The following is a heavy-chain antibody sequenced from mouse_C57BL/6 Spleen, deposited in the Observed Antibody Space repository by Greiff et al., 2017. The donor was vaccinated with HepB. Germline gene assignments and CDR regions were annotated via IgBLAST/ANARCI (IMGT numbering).Heavy chain of an antibody. CDR2: INYDGSST. Sequence: EVQLVESEGGLVQPGSSMKLSCTASGFTFSDYYMAWVRQVPEKGLEWVANINYDGSSTYYLDSLKSRFIISRDNAKNILYLQMSSLKSEDTATYYCARDLRYYGSLDYWGQGTTLTVSS. CDR3: ARDLRYYGSLDY. CDR1: GFTFSDYY. J-gene: IGHJ2*01. V-gene: IGHV5-16*01. D-gene: IGHD1-1*01.